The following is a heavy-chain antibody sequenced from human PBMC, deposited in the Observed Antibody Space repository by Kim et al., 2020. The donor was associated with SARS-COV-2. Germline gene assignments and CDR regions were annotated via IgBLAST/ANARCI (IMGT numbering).Heavy chain of an antibody. V-gene: IGHV4-39*07. Sequence: YNPSLKSRVTISVDTSKNQFSLKLSSVTAADTAVYYCARRSYYELGAFDIWGQGTMVTVSS. CDR3: ARRSYYELGAFDI. J-gene: IGHJ3*02. D-gene: IGHD3-10*01.